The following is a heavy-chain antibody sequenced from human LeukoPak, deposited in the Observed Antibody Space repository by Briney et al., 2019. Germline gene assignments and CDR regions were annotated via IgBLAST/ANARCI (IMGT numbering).Heavy chain of an antibody. D-gene: IGHD6-19*01. Sequence: PGGSLRLSCAASGFTVSSNYMSWVRQAPGKGLEWVSAISGNAGRTYYADSAKGRFTISRDHSNNTLCLQMNNLRAEDTAIYYCAKDHSSAWYGMDVWGQGTTVTVSS. CDR2: ISGNAGRT. CDR1: GFTVSSNY. CDR3: AKDHSSAWYGMDV. V-gene: IGHV3-23*01. J-gene: IGHJ6*02.